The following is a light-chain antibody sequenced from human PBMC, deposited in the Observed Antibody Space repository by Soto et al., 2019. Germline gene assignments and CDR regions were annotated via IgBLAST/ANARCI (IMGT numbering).Light chain of an antibody. Sequence: QSVLTQPASVAGPAGESTTISCTGSSSDVGAYNYVASHQQHPGKAPKLMIYDVSTRPSGLSNRFADAKSANTASLTISGLQAEDEADYYCSSYISSSTLVFGTGTKVTV. V-gene: IGLV2-14*03. CDR3: SSYISSSTLV. J-gene: IGLJ1*01. CDR1: SSDVGAYNY. CDR2: DVS.